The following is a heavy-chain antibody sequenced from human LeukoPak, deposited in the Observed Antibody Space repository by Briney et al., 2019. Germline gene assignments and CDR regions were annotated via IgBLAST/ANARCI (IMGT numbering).Heavy chain of an antibody. D-gene: IGHD3-22*01. J-gene: IGHJ4*02. CDR2: IYYSGST. V-gene: IGHV4-39*01. CDR3: ARRYYDSSEVDY. Sequence: SETLSLTCTVSGGSISSSSYYWAWIRQPPGKGLEWIGTIYYSGSTYYNPSLKSRVTISVDTSKNQFSLKLSSVTAADTAVYYCARRYYDSSEVDYWGQGTLVTVSS. CDR1: GGSISSSSYY.